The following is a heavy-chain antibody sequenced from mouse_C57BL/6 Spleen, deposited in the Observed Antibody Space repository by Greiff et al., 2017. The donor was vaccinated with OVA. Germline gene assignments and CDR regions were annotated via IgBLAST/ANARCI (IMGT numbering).Heavy chain of an antibody. Sequence: EVQLQQSGPELVKPGASVKIPCKASGYTFTDYNMDWVKQSHGKSLEWIGDINPNNGGTIYNQKFKGKATLTVDKSSSTAYMELRSLTSEDTAVYYCARWGKFYYYGSSYGWYFDVWGTGTTVTVSS. CDR2: INPNNGGT. D-gene: IGHD1-1*01. CDR3: ARWGKFYYYGSSYGWYFDV. J-gene: IGHJ1*03. CDR1: GYTFTDYN. V-gene: IGHV1-18*01.